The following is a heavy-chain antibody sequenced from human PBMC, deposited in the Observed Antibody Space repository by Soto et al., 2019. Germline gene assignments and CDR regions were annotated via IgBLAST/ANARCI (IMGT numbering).Heavy chain of an antibody. CDR2: ISGSGGST. CDR3: AKPRGHIDKDYYSYYGKDV. Sequence: GGSLRLSCAASGFTFSSYAMSWVRQAPGKGLEWVSAISGSGGSTYYADSVKGRFTISRDNSKNTLYLQMNSLRAEDTAVYYCAKPRGHIDKDYYSYYGKDVWGQGTTVTVSS. D-gene: IGHD2-15*01. J-gene: IGHJ6*02. V-gene: IGHV3-23*01. CDR1: GFTFSSYA.